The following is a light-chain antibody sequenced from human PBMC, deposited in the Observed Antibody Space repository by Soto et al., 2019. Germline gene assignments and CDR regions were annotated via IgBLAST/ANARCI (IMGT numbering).Light chain of an antibody. J-gene: IGKJ1*01. CDR2: DAS. CDR3: QQYNNYSPWT. V-gene: IGKV1-5*01. CDR1: QSISSW. Sequence: DIQMTQSPSTLSASVGDRVTITCRASQSISSWLAWYQQKPGKAPKLLIYDASSLESGVPSRFSGSGSGTEFTLTISSLLPDDFATYYCQQYNNYSPWTFGQGTKVEIK.